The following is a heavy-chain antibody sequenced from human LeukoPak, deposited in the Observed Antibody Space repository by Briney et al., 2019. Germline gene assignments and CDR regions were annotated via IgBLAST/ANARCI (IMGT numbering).Heavy chain of an antibody. CDR1: GGSGGSISSSNY. D-gene: IGHD2-15*01. Sequence: SETLSLTCAVSGGSGGSISSSNYWSWVRQPPGKGLEWIGEIYHSGSTNYNPSLKSRVTISVDKSKNQFSLKLSSVTAADTAVYYCARLRPMTPYYFDYWGQGTLVTVSS. J-gene: IGHJ4*02. CDR3: ARLRPMTPYYFDY. CDR2: IYHSGST. V-gene: IGHV4-4*02.